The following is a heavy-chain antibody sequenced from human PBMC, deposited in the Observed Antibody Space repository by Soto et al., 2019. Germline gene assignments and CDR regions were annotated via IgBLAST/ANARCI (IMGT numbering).Heavy chain of an antibody. J-gene: IGHJ4*02. D-gene: IGHD4-17*01. V-gene: IGHV4-31*03. CDR1: GGSISSSSYY. Sequence: SETLSLTCTVSGGSISSSSYYWGWIRQHPGKGLEWIGYIYQSGTTRYNPSLKSRVTISVDTSRTQFSLRLTSVTAADTAVYYCARGPSYSDSYFDHWGQGTLVTVSS. CDR3: ARGPSYSDSYFDH. CDR2: IYQSGTT.